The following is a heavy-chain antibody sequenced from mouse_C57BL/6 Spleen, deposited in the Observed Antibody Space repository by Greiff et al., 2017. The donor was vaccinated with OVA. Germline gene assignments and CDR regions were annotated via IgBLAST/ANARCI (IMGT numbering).Heavy chain of an antibody. CDR2: IYPGDGDT. J-gene: IGHJ2*01. Sequence: QVQLQQSGPELVKPGASVKISCKASGYAFSSSWMNWVKQRPGKGLEWIGRIYPGDGDTNYNGKFKGKATLTADKSSSTAYMQLSSLTSEDSAVYVCARDNGYGSSLDYWGQGTTLTVSS. V-gene: IGHV1-82*01. CDR1: GYAFSSSW. CDR3: ARDNGYGSSLDY. D-gene: IGHD1-1*01.